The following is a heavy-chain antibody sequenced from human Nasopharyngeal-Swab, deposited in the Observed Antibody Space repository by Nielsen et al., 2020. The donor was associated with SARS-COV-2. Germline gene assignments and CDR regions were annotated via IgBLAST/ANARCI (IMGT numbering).Heavy chain of an antibody. V-gene: IGHV3-73*01. CDR1: GFTFSGSA. J-gene: IGHJ4*02. CDR3: TGGVTMVRH. D-gene: IGHD3-10*01. Sequence: GGSLRLSCAASGFTFSGSAMHWVRQASGKGLEWVGHIRSKANSYATAYAASVKGRFTISRDDSKNTAYLQMNSLKTEDTAVYYCTGGVTMVRHWGQGTLVTVSS. CDR2: IRSKANSYAT.